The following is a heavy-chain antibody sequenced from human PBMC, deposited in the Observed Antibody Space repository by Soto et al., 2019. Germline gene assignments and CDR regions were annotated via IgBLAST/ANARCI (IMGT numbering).Heavy chain of an antibody. CDR1: GFDFNTHA. Sequence: PGGSLRLSCVASGFDFNTHALTWVRQCPGKGLEWLSSITNTGITTHYADSVKGRLTISRENSRNTLHLQMNNLRADDTAVYYCAKGFDYGDTKHIDQWGQGTLVTVSS. CDR2: ITNTGITT. D-gene: IGHD4-17*01. V-gene: IGHV3-23*01. CDR3: AKGFDYGDTKHIDQ. J-gene: IGHJ4*02.